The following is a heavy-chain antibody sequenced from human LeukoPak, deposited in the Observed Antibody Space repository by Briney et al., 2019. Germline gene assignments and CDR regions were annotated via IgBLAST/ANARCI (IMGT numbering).Heavy chain of an antibody. CDR1: GFTFSSYA. V-gene: IGHV3-23*01. CDR3: AREAAAWAPDYYYYGMDV. Sequence: GGSLRLSCAASGFTFSSYAMSWVRQAPGKGLEWVSAISGSGGSTFHADSVKGRFTISRDNSKNTLYLQMNSLRAEDTAVYYCAREAAAWAPDYYYYGMDVWGQGTTVTVSS. D-gene: IGHD6-13*01. J-gene: IGHJ6*02. CDR2: ISGSGGST.